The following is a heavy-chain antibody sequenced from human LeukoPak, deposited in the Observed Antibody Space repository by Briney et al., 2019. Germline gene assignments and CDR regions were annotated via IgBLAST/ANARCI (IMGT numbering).Heavy chain of an antibody. CDR3: ASIAGHSSGPARRYYYMDV. V-gene: IGHV4-38-2*02. D-gene: IGHD3-22*01. Sequence: PSETLSLTCTVSGYSISSGYYWGWIRQPPGKGLEWIGSIYHSGSTYYNPSLKSRVTISVDTSKNQFSLKLSSVTAADTAVYYCASIAGHSSGPARRYYYMDVWGKGTTVTVSS. J-gene: IGHJ6*03. CDR2: IYHSGST. CDR1: GYSISSGYY.